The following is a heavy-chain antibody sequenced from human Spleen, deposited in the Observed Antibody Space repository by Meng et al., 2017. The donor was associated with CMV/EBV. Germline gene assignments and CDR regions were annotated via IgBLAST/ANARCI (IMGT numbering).Heavy chain of an antibody. D-gene: IGHD4-23*01. J-gene: IGHJ4*02. V-gene: IGHV1-69*04. CDR3: ARGGYGGNFDY. CDR2: IIPMFRKT. Sequence: CTASGGTFSSYAINWVRQAPGHGLEWIGNIIPMFRKTNYAQKFPGRVTITRDTSTSTVYMELSSLRSEDTAVYYCARGGYGGNFDYWGQGTLVTVSS. CDR1: GGTFSSYA.